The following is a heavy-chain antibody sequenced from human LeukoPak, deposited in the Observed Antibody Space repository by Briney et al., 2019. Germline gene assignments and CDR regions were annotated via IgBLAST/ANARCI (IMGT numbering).Heavy chain of an antibody. J-gene: IGHJ4*02. CDR2: IKNKTNGETT. CDR1: GFTFSSAW. V-gene: IGHV3-15*01. CDR3: ARGFCSSTNCYQGHFDF. D-gene: IGHD2-2*01. Sequence: PGGSLRRSCAAAGFTFSSAWMTWVRQAPGKGREGVGHIKNKTNGETTDYAAPVKGRFIISRDDSKKTLYLQMNSLRTEDTAVYYCARGFCSSTNCYQGHFDFWGQGTLVTASS.